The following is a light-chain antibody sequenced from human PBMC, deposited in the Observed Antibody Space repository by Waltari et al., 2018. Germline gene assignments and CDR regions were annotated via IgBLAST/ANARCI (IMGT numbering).Light chain of an antibody. Sequence: QSVLTQPPAASGTPGQRVTISCSGSSSNIGSNTVNLYQQLPGTAPKLLIYSINQRPSGVPDRFSGSKSGTSASLAISGLQSEDEADYYCAAWDDSLNGWVFGGGTKLTVL. V-gene: IGLV1-44*01. CDR3: AAWDDSLNGWV. J-gene: IGLJ3*02. CDR1: SSNIGSNT. CDR2: SIN.